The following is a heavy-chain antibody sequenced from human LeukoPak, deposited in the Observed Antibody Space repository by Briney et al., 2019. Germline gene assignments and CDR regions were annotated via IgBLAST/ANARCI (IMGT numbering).Heavy chain of an antibody. Sequence: ASVKVSCKASGYTFTSYYMHWVRQAPGQGLEWMGIINPSGGSTSYAQKFQGRVTMTRDTSTSTVYMELSSLRSEDTAVYYCARGRGDGSGSYYPIYWYFDLWGRGTLVTVSS. D-gene: IGHD3-10*01. V-gene: IGHV1-46*01. CDR3: ARGRGDGSGSYYPIYWYFDL. CDR1: GYTFTSYY. CDR2: INPSGGST. J-gene: IGHJ2*01.